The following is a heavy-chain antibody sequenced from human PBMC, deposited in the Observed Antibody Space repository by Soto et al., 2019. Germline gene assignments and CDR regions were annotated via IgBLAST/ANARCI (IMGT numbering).Heavy chain of an antibody. CDR3: TTSFRVWLSYFDY. J-gene: IGHJ4*02. CDR1: GFTFSNAW. V-gene: IGHV3-15*07. D-gene: IGHD3-22*01. Sequence: GSLRLSCAASGFTFSNAWMNWVRQAPGKGLEWVGRIKSKTDGGTTDYAAPVKGRFTISRDDSKNTLYLQMNSLKTEDTAVYYCTTSFRVWLSYFDYWGQGTLVTVSS. CDR2: IKSKTDGGTT.